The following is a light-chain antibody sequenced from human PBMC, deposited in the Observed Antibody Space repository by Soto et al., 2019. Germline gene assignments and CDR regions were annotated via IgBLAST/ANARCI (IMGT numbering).Light chain of an antibody. Sequence: DIVMTQSPATLSVSPGERATLSCRASQSINTNLAWYQQKPGQAPRLLIYGASTRATVIPARFSGSGSGTELTLTISGRQADDFAVYYCQQYHHWPPKVTFGPGTRVDI. V-gene: IGKV3-15*01. CDR1: QSINTN. J-gene: IGKJ3*01. CDR3: QQYHHWPPKVT. CDR2: GAS.